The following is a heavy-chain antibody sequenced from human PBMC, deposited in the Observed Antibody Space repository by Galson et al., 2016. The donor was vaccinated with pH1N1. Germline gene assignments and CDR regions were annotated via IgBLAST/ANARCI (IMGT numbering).Heavy chain of an antibody. D-gene: IGHD6-19*01. J-gene: IGHJ4*02. Sequence: SLRLSCAASGFTFGDYAMHWVRQGPGKGLEWVSGISWNSGSIGYADSVKGRFTISRDNAKNSLYLQMISLRAEDTALYYCSKVAGYFSGWDDYWGQGTLVTVSS. CDR3: SKVAGYFSGWDDY. V-gene: IGHV3-9*01. CDR1: GFTFGDYA. CDR2: ISWNSGSI.